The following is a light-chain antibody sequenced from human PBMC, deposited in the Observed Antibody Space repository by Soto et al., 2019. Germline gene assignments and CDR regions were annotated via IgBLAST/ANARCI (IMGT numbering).Light chain of an antibody. CDR3: QQYQDWPRT. J-gene: IGKJ1*01. CDR2: EVS. V-gene: IGKV3-15*01. CDR1: QRISPN. Sequence: EIVMTQSPAPLSVSPGERATLSCRASQRISPNLAWYQHRPGQAPRLLIYEVSTRATYIPARFSGRGSRTEFTLTISSLQAEDSAVYYCQQYQDWPRTFGQGSNVDI.